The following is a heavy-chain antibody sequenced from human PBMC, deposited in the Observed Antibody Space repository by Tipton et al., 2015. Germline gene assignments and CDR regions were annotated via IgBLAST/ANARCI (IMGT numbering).Heavy chain of an antibody. Sequence: TLSLTCTVSGGSISSFYWSWIRQPPGKGLEWIGYIYYTGSTNYNPSLKSRVTISVDTSNKQFSLKLNSVTAADTAVYYCAKMSGAGRATAALFLFWGQGTLVTVS. CDR3: AKMSGAGRATAALFLF. V-gene: IGHV4-59*01. CDR1: GGSISSFY. D-gene: IGHD6-13*01. J-gene: IGHJ4*02. CDR2: IYYTGST.